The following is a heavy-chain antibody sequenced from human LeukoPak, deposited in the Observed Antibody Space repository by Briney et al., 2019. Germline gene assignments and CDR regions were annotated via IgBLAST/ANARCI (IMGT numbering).Heavy chain of an antibody. CDR2: INQDGSEK. J-gene: IGHJ4*02. CDR3: ARGRGYSYHDY. CDR1: GFNFSNYW. Sequence: GGSLRLSCAASGFNFSNYWMSWVRQAPGKGLEWVANINQDGSEKYYVDSVKGRFTISRDNAKNSLFLQMNSLRAEDTAVYYCARGRGYSYHDYWGQGTLATVSS. V-gene: IGHV3-7*01. D-gene: IGHD5-18*01.